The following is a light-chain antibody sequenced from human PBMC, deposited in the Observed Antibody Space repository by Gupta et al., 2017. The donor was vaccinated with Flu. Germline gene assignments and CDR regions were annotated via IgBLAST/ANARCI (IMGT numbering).Light chain of an antibody. CDR1: QSVSSY. CDR2: DAS. J-gene: IGKJ3*01. CDR3: QQRSNWPPFT. V-gene: IGKV3-11*01. Sequence: ATLSLSPGERATLSCRASQSVSSYLAWYQHKPGQAPRLLIYDASNRATGIPARFSGSGSGTDFTLTISSLEPEDFAVYYCQQRSNWPPFTFGHGTKVDIK.